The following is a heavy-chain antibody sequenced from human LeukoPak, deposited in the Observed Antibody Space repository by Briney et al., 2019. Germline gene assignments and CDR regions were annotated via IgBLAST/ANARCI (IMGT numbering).Heavy chain of an antibody. V-gene: IGHV3-21*05. Sequence: PGGSLRLSCAASGFTFSSYVMTWVRQAPGKGLEWVAYITSSGSNVYYADSVKGRFTISRDNAKNSLFLQMNSLRAEDTADYYCAREKFYENSGYDYWGQGTLVTVSS. CDR1: GFTFSSYV. D-gene: IGHD3-22*01. J-gene: IGHJ4*02. CDR3: AREKFYENSGYDY. CDR2: ITSSGSNV.